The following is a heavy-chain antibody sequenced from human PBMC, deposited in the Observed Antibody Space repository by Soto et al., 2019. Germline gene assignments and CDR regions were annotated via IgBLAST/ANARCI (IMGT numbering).Heavy chain of an antibody. J-gene: IGHJ5*02. CDR3: VRGYPYSSGP. CDR2: MNPNRGNT. CDR1: GYTFTSHD. Sequence: QVQLVQSGAEVKKPGASVKVSCKASGYTFTSHDINWVRQATGQGLEWMGWMNPNRGNTGYAQKFQGRVTMTRSTSISTAYMELGNLRSEDTAVYYCVRGYPYSSGPWGQGTLVTVSS. V-gene: IGHV1-8*01. D-gene: IGHD3-22*01.